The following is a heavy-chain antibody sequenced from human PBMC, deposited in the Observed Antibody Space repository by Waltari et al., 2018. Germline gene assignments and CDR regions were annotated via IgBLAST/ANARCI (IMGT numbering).Heavy chain of an antibody. CDR1: GGSITCAYY. CDR3: ARHRGVHTGYPGLDP. CDR2: VSSGGNT. V-gene: IGHV4-39*01. D-gene: IGHD3-10*01. Sequence: QLQLQESGPRLVKPSETLSLICTVSGGSITCAYYWDWIRQSPGTGLEWIGDVSSGGNTNYNPSLKSRVTISTDTSKNQFSLTLSSVTAADTAVYYCARHRGVHTGYPGLDPWGQGTLVTVSS. J-gene: IGHJ5*02.